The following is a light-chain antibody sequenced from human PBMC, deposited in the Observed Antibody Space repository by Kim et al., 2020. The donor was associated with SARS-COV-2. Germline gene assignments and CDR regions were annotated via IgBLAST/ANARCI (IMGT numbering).Light chain of an antibody. J-gene: IGKJ1*01. CDR3: QQTYSTPGT. V-gene: IGKV1-39*01. Sequence: ASVGDRVTITCRASQNIRSNLNWYQQKPGKAPQLLIYAASTLQSGVPPRFSGSGSGTDFSLTVSGLQSEDFATYHCQQTYSTPGTFGQGTKVDIK. CDR2: AAS. CDR1: QNIRSN.